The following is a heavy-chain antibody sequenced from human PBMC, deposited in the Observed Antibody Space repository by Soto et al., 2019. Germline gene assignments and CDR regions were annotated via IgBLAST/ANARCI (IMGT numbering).Heavy chain of an antibody. CDR1: GFTFSSYS. D-gene: IGHD2-2*02. J-gene: IGHJ6*01. V-gene: IGHV3-21*01. CDR3: ARDLGYCSSTSCYTDYYYYGMDV. CDR2: ISSSSYI. Sequence: GGSLRLSCAASGFTFSSYSMNWVRQAPGKGLEWVSSISSSSYIYYADSVKGRFTISRDNAKNSLYLQMNSLRAEDTAVYYCARDLGYCSSTSCYTDYYYYGMDVWGQGTTVTVSS.